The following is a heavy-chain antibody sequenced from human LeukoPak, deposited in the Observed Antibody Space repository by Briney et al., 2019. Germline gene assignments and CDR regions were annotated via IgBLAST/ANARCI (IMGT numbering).Heavy chain of an antibody. CDR3: AGEPKRWLQLNRFDY. Sequence: GGSLRLSCAASGFIFSNYGMNWVRQAPGKGLEWVSYISSSSGTIYYADSVKGRFTISRDNAKNSLYLQMNSLRAEDTAVYYCAGEPKRWLQLNRFDYWGQGTLVTVSS. V-gene: IGHV3-48*01. J-gene: IGHJ4*02. D-gene: IGHD5-24*01. CDR1: GFIFSNYG. CDR2: ISSSSGTI.